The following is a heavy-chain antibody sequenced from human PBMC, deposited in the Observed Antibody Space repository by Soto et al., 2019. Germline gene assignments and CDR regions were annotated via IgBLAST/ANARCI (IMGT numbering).Heavy chain of an antibody. V-gene: IGHV1-69*01. Sequence: QVHLVQSGADGRKSGSSVRVSCTASGGGTLSNGAISWVRQAPGQGLEWLGRISPFFGTTDYSQSFQGRLTMTADASTGTVYMDLSSLTSDATAVYSCAREVVTETTWGSFASWGQGTLVTVSS. CDR3: AREVVTETTWGSFAS. CDR1: GGGTLSNGA. J-gene: IGHJ4*02. CDR2: ISPFFGTT. D-gene: IGHD2-21*02.